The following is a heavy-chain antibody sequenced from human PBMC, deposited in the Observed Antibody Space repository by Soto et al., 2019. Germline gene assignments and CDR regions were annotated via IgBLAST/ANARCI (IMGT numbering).Heavy chain of an antibody. Sequence: ASVKVSCKASGGTFSSYAISWVRQAPGQGLEWMGGIIPIFGTANYAQKFQGRVTITADESTRTAYMELSSLRSEDTAVYYCARGTPIAVAGRGVGWGQGTLVTVSS. CDR3: ARGTPIAVAGRGVG. J-gene: IGHJ4*02. CDR1: GGTFSSYA. CDR2: IIPIFGTA. V-gene: IGHV1-69*13. D-gene: IGHD6-19*01.